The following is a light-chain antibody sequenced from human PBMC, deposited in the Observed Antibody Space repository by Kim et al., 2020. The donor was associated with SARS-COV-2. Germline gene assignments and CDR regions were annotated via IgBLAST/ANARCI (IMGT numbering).Light chain of an antibody. CDR3: LHYSSSPWT. Sequence: ELVLTQSPGTLSLSPGERATHSCRASQSVSSSYLAWYQHKPGQAPRLLIFATSSRAAGIPDRFSGSGSGTDFTLTISRLEPEDFALYYCLHYSSSPWTFGQGTKVDIK. J-gene: IGKJ1*01. CDR1: QSVSSSY. CDR2: ATS. V-gene: IGKV3-20*01.